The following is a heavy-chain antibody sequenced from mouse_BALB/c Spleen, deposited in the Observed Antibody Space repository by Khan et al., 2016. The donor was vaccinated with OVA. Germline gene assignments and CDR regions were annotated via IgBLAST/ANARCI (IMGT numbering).Heavy chain of an antibody. D-gene: IGHD1-1*01. CDR1: GYSITSDYA. V-gene: IGHV3-2*02. J-gene: IGHJ2*01. CDR2: ISYSGRP. Sequence: VQLKESGPGLVKPSQSLSLTCTVTGYSITSDYAWNWIRQFPGNKLEWMGYISYSGRPSYNPSLKSRISITRDTSKNQFFLQLNSVTTEDTATYYGARSVTITTVVATDFDYWGQGTTLTVSS. CDR3: ARSVTITTVVATDFDY.